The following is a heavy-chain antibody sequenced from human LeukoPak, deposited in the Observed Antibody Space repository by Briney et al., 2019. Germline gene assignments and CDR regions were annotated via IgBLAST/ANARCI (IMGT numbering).Heavy chain of an antibody. D-gene: IGHD4-23*01. J-gene: IGHJ4*02. CDR3: ARHLRSMVVTGYFDY. V-gene: IGHV5-51*01. CDR2: IYPGDSDT. CDR1: GYSFTSYW. Sequence: GESLKISCKGSGYSFTSYWIGWVRQMPGKGLEWMGIIYPGDSDTRYSPSFQGQVTISADKSINTAYLQWSSLKASDTAMYYCARHLRSMVVTGYFDYWGQGTLVTVSS.